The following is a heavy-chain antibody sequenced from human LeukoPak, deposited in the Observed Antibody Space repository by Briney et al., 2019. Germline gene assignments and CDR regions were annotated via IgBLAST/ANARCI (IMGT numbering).Heavy chain of an antibody. Sequence: SETLSLTCTVSGGSISSSSYYWGWIRQPPGKGLEWIGSIYYSGSTYYNPSLKSRVTISVDTSKNQFSLKLSSVTAADTAVYYCARHGWQQPAPNWYFDLWGRGTLVTVSS. CDR1: GGSISSSSYY. V-gene: IGHV4-39*01. D-gene: IGHD6-13*01. CDR3: ARHGWQQPAPNWYFDL. J-gene: IGHJ2*01. CDR2: IYYSGST.